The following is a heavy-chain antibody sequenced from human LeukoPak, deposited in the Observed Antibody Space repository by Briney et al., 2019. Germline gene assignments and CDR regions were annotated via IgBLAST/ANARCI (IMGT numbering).Heavy chain of an antibody. J-gene: IGHJ5*02. CDR2: IDSGSSYL. Sequence: PGGSLRLSCAASGFSFSSYSMNWVRQAPGKGLEWVSCIDSGSSYLYYADSVKGRFTISRDNAKNSLYLQMNSLRAEDTAVYYCARGRYNWKGEGQNWFDPGGQEPWSPSPQ. V-gene: IGHV3-21*01. D-gene: IGHD1-20*01. CDR1: GFSFSSYS. CDR3: ARGRYNWKGEGQNWFDP.